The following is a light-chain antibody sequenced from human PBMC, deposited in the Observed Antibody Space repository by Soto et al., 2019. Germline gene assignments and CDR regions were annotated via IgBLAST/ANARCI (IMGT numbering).Light chain of an antibody. J-gene: IGLJ1*01. CDR1: STDVGGYNY. V-gene: IGLV2-14*03. CDR3: GSYASSSTALYV. CDR2: DVS. Sequence: QSALTQPASVSGSPGQSITISCTGSSTDVGGYNYVSWYQQHPGKAPKLMIYDVSSRPSGVSDRFSGSKSGNTATLSISGLQAEYEADYYCGSYASSSTALYVFGTGTKVTVL.